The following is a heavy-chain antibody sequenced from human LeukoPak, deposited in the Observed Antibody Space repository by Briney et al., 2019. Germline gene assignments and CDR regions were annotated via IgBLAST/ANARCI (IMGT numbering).Heavy chain of an antibody. CDR1: GFTFSSYA. Sequence: GGSLRLSCAASGFTFSSYAMSWVRQAPGKGLEWVSAIRGSCGGTYYANSVKGRFTISRDNSRDTLYLQMNSLRAEDTALYFCAKTPDYYGSGSSSYIDCWGQGTLVSVSS. D-gene: IGHD3-10*01. V-gene: IGHV3-23*01. CDR3: AKTPDYYGSGSSSYIDC. J-gene: IGHJ4*02. CDR2: IRGSCGGT.